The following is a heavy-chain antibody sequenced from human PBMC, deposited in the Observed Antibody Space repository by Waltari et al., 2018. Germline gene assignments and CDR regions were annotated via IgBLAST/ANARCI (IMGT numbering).Heavy chain of an antibody. CDR1: GLSVSSHV. D-gene: IGHD3-3*01. CDR2: RTKDGRKK. J-gene: IGHJ4*02. V-gene: IGHV3-7*03. Sequence: VQLVDPGGGLVQPGGALGLTCSASGLSVSSHVMDWVRQAAGDGLERVAIRTKDGRKKLYLKFVRGRITVASENAKNSLYLQMNSLRVDDTAVYYCARDEEWSSDRWGQGTLVTVSS. CDR3: ARDEEWSSDR.